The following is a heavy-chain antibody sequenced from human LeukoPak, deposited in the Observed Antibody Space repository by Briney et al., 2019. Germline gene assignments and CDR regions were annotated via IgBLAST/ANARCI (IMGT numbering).Heavy chain of an antibody. CDR1: GFTFSSYA. CDR2: ISGSGGST. J-gene: IGHJ5*02. D-gene: IGHD1-26*01. Sequence: GGSLRLSCAASGFTFSSYAMTWVRQAPGKGLEWVSAISGSGGSTYYGDSVKGRFTISRDNSKNTLYLQMNSLRAEDTAVYYCAKAGQWELLSWFDPWGQGTLVTVSS. V-gene: IGHV3-23*01. CDR3: AKAGQWELLSWFDP.